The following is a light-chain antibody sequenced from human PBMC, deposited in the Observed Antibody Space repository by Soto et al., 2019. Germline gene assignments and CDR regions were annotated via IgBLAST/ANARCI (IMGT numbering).Light chain of an antibody. J-gene: IGKJ3*01. V-gene: IGKV3-20*01. CDR2: GAS. CDR3: QQYGNSPIFT. Sequence: EILLTQSPGTLSLSPGERATLSCRASQSVSSSYLAWYQQKPGQAPRLLIYGASSRATGIPDRFSGSGSGTDFTLTISRLEPEDFAVYYCQQYGNSPIFTFGPGTKVDIK. CDR1: QSVSSSY.